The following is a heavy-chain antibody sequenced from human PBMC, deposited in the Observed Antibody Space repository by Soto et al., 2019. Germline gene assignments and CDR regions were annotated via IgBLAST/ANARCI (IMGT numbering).Heavy chain of an antibody. CDR1: GLRLADTA. J-gene: IGHJ4*02. V-gene: IGHV1-58*01. CDR3: ATANNTSPFDY. CDR2: IIVDSGNT. Sequence: VEVSCEECGLRLADTAGRWVRQARGQSLEWIGRIIVDSGNTKSAEKFTERVSMSWDMSTSTAFMELRSLSSDDTAVYYCATANNTSPFDYWGRGTLVTVS. D-gene: IGHD1-26*01.